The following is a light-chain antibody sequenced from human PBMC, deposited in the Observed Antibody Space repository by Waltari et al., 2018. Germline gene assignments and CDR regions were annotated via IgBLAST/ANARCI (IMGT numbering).Light chain of an antibody. V-gene: IGLV2-23*01. CDR2: EGS. CDR3: CSYAGSSTWV. CDR1: SSDVGSYNL. Sequence: QSALTQPASVSGSPGQSITISCTGTSSDVGSYNLVSWYRQLPGTAPKLMIYEGSTRPSGVSNRFSGSKSGTTASLTISGLQAEDEADYYCCSYAGSSTWVFGRGTKLTVL. J-gene: IGLJ3*02.